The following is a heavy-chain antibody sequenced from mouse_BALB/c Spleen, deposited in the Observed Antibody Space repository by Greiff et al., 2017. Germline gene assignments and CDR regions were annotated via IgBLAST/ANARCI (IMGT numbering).Heavy chain of an antibody. Sequence: EVQLVESGGGLVKPGGSLKLSCAASGFTFSDYYMYWVRQTPEKRLEWVATISDGGSYTYYPDSVKGRFTISRDNAKNNLYLQMSSLKSEDTAMYYCERAPYGNYPFAYWGQGTLVTVSA. CDR3: ERAPYGNYPFAY. D-gene: IGHD2-10*02. CDR1: GFTFSDYY. V-gene: IGHV5-4*02. J-gene: IGHJ3*01. CDR2: ISDGGSYT.